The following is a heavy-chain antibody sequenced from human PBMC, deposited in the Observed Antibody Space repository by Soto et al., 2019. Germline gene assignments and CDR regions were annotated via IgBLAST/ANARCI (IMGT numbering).Heavy chain of an antibody. Sequence: SETLSLTCTVSGGSISSGGYYWSWIRQHPGKGLEWIGYIYYSGSTYYNPSLKSRVTISVDTSKNQFSLKLSSVTAADTAVYYCGRGYRGGGYYDFWSGYPNWFDPWGQGTLVTVS. CDR1: GGSISSGGYY. J-gene: IGHJ5*02. V-gene: IGHV4-31*03. D-gene: IGHD3-3*01. CDR3: GRGYRGGGYYDFWSGYPNWFDP. CDR2: IYYSGST.